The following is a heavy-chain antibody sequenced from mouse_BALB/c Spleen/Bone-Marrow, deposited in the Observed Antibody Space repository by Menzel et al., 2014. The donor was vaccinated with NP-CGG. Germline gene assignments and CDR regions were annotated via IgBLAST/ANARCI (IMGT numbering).Heavy chain of an antibody. V-gene: IGHV14-3*02. J-gene: IGHJ2*01. CDR1: GFNIKDTY. CDR2: IDPANGNT. Sequence: LVESGAELVKPGAPVKLSCTASGFNIKDTYMHWVKQRPEQGLEWIGRIDPANGNTKYDPKFQGKATITADTSSNTAYLQLSSLTSEDTAVYYCARGGNYFYYWGQGTTLTVSS. CDR3: ARGGNYFYY.